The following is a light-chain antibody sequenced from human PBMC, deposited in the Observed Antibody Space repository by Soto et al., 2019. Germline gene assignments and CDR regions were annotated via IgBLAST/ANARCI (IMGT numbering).Light chain of an antibody. CDR2: KAS. J-gene: IGKJ2*01. Sequence: DIQMTQFPPTLSASIGDRVTITCRASQTISSSLAWYQQKPGKAPKLLIYKASTLETGVPSRFKGSGSGKEFTLTISSLQPDDFATYYCQHYDSYSAYTFGQGTRLEIK. V-gene: IGKV1-5*03. CDR3: QHYDSYSAYT. CDR1: QTISSS.